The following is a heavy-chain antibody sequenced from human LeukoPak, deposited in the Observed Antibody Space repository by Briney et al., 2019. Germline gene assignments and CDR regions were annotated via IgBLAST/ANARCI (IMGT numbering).Heavy chain of an antibody. CDR1: GDSISSYY. V-gene: IGHV4-4*07. D-gene: IGHD3-22*01. Sequence: SETLSLTCTVSGDSISSYYWSWIRQPAGKGLEWIGRIYTSGSTNYNPSLKSRVTMSVDTSKNQFSLKLSSVTAADTAVYYCARGGYYYDSSGYINWFDPWGQGTLVTVSS. CDR3: ARGGYYYDSSGYINWFDP. J-gene: IGHJ5*02. CDR2: IYTSGST.